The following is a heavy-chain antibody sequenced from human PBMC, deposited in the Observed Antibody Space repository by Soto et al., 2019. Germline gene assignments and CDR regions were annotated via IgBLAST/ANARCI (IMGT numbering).Heavy chain of an antibody. J-gene: IGHJ4*01. CDR3: ARDLKFGQADY. V-gene: IGHV4-4*07. CDR1: GGSISSYY. CDR2: IYTSGST. Sequence: SETLSLTCTVSGGSISSYYWSWIRQPSGKGLEWIGRIYTSGSTNYNPSLKSRVTMSVDTSKNQFSLKLTSVTAADTAVYYCARDLKFGQADYWGHGTQVTVSS. D-gene: IGHD3-10*01.